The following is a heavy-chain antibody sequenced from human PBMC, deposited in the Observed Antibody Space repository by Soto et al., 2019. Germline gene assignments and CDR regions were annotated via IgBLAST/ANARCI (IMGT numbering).Heavy chain of an antibody. J-gene: IGHJ3*02. V-gene: IGHV4-34*01. Sequence: SETLSLTCAVYGGSFSGYYWSWIRQPPGKGLEWIGEINHSGSTNYNPSLKSRVTISVDTSKNQFSLKLSSVTAADTAVYYCARDDYYYGSGSYHAFDIWGQGTMVTVSS. CDR1: GGSFSGYY. CDR3: ARDDYYYGSGSYHAFDI. D-gene: IGHD3-10*01. CDR2: INHSGST.